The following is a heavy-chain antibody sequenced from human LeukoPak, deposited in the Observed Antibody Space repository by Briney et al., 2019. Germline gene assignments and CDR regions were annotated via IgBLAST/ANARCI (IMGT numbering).Heavy chain of an antibody. J-gene: IGHJ3*02. CDR1: GGSISSGDYY. V-gene: IGHV4-30-4*01. Sequence: SQTLSLTCTVSGGSISSGDYYWSWIRQPPGKGLEWIAYIYYTGSTNYNPSLKSRVTISLDTSKNQFSLKLTSVTAADTAVYYCARGSELSVTGAFDIWGQGTMVTVSS. CDR2: IYYTGST. D-gene: IGHD4-17*01. CDR3: ARGSELSVTGAFDI.